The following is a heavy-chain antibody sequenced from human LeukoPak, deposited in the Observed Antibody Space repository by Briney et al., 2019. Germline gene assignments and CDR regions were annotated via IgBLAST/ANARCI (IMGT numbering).Heavy chain of an antibody. CDR2: IFSGGST. D-gene: IGHD3-3*01. CDR3: ARGAWNFGF. V-gene: IGHV4-4*07. J-gene: IGHJ4*02. CDR1: RDSFSTHY. Sequence: SETLSLTCTVSRDSFSTHYWTWIRQSAGKGLEWIGRIFSGGSTNYNPSLESPVNMSIDTSNNHFSLRLSSVTGADTAVYYCARGAWNFGFWGPGTLVTVSS.